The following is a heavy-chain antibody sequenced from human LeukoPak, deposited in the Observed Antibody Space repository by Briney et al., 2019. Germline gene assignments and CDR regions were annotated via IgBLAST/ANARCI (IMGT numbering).Heavy chain of an antibody. D-gene: IGHD4-17*01. V-gene: IGHV4-59*01. CDR3: AREDPQTTVPEGLDV. CDR1: GGSISNYY. Sequence: SETLSLPCTVSGGSISNYYWSWLRQPPGKGLEWIGYIYFSGTTNINPSLKSRVTISVDMSKNQFSLKLSSVTAADTAVYYCAREDPQTTVPEGLDVWGQGTTVTVSS. CDR2: IYFSGTT. J-gene: IGHJ6*02.